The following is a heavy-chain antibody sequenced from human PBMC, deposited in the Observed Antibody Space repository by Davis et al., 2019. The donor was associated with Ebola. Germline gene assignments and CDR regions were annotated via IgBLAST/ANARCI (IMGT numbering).Heavy chain of an antibody. D-gene: IGHD3-22*01. V-gene: IGHV4-39*07. CDR1: GGSISSSSYY. Sequence: MPSETLSLTCTVSGGSISSSSYYWGWIRQPPGKGLEWIGSIYYSGSTNYNPSLKSRVTISVDTSKNQFSLKLSSVTAADTAVYYCARGYSSVYPRLDYWGQGTLVTVSS. J-gene: IGHJ4*02. CDR3: ARGYSSVYPRLDY. CDR2: IYYSGST.